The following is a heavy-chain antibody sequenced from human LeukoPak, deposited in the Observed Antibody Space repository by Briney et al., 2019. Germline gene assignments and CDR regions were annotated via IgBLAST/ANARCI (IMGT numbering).Heavy chain of an antibody. CDR3: GRVGGWFGELSPIDY. CDR2: ISGSGSGT. CDR1: GFTFSSYA. J-gene: IGHJ4*02. V-gene: IGHV3-23*01. Sequence: GGSLRLSCAASGFTFSSYAMSWVRQAPGKGLEWVSAISGSGSGTYYADSVKGRFTISRDNSKNTLYLQMNSLRAEDTAVYYCGRVGGWFGELSPIDYWGQGTLVTVSS. D-gene: IGHD3-10*01.